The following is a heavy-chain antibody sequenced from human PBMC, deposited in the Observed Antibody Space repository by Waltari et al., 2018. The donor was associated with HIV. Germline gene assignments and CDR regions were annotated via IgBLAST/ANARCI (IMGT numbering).Heavy chain of an antibody. CDR2: VYADDSET. V-gene: IGHV5-51*03. CDR1: GYKSSDYW. CDR3: VRRGLGRDYYYYGLDV. J-gene: IGHJ6*02. D-gene: IGHD7-27*01. Sequence: EVQLVQSGSEVKKPGESVKISGQASGYKSSDYWIGWVRQKPGKGLEWMGIVYADDSETKYSPSFQGQVTLSVDRSINTAYLHWNSLRSTDTAIFFCVRRGLGRDYYYYGLDVWGQGTTVIVSS.